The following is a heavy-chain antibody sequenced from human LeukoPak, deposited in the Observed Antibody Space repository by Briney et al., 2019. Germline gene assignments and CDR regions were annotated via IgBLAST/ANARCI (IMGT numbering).Heavy chain of an antibody. CDR1: GGSFSGYY. Sequence: PSETLSLTCAVYGGSFSGYYWSWIRQPPGKGLEWVSAISGSGGSTYYADSVKGRFTISRDNSKNTLYLQMNSLRAEDTAVYYCAKYCSSTSCPFGYWGQGTLVTVSS. V-gene: IGHV3-23*01. CDR3: AKYCSSTSCPFGY. CDR2: ISGSGGST. D-gene: IGHD2-2*01. J-gene: IGHJ4*02.